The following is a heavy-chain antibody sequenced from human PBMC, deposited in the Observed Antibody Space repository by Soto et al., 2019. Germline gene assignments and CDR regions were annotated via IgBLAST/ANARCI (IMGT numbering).Heavy chain of an antibody. CDR1: GFSVSKAW. CDR2: LKTRDEGETT. D-gene: IGHD2-15*01. CDR3: TTGSVEGF. Sequence: EVQLVDSGGGLVKPGGSLRLSCEASGFSVSKAWMNWVRQAPGKGLEGVGCLKTRDEGETTNYAAPVKGRFTISRDDSKNTLYLQMNSLKTEDTAVYYCTTGSVEGFWGQGTTVTVSS. V-gene: IGHV3-15*07. J-gene: IGHJ6*02.